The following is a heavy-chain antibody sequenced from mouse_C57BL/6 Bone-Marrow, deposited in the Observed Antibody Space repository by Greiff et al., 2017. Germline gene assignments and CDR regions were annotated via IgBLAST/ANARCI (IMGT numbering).Heavy chain of an antibody. J-gene: IGHJ3*01. V-gene: IGHV3-6*01. CDR2: ISYDGSN. CDR1: GYSITSGYY. Sequence: VQLKESGPGLVKPSQSLSLTCSVTGYSITSGYYWNWIRQFPGNKLEWMGYISYDGSNNYNPSLKNRISITRDTSKHQFFLKLNSVTTEDTATYSCAREGGSSPAWFAYWGQGTLVTVSA. CDR3: AREGGSSPAWFAY. D-gene: IGHD1-1*01.